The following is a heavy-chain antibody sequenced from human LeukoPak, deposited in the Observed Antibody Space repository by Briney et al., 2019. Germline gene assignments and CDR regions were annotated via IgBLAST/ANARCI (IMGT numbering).Heavy chain of an antibody. Sequence: SETLSLTCTVSGGSISSYYWSWIRQPPGKGLEWIGSIYHSGSTYYNPSLKSRVTISVDTSKNQFSLKLSSVTAADTAVYYCARRIHPYAFDIWGQGTMVTVSS. CDR2: IYHSGST. CDR3: ARRIHPYAFDI. V-gene: IGHV4-59*08. CDR1: GGSISSYY. J-gene: IGHJ3*02.